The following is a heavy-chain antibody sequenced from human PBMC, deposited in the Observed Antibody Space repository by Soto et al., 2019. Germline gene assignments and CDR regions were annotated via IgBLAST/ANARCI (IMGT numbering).Heavy chain of an antibody. CDR2: LNSDGTTT. J-gene: IGHJ5*02. D-gene: IGHD3-10*01. CDR3: TGRFYYSS. CDR1: GDTLSGHW. Sequence: EVQLVESGGGLAQPGGSLRLSCLTSGDTLSGHWMHWVRQSPGKGLVWVAGLNSDGTTTIYADSAKGRFTISRDNGKNTVYLQMDSLRVEDTAVDDCTGRFYYSSWGQGILVTVSS. V-gene: IGHV3-74*01.